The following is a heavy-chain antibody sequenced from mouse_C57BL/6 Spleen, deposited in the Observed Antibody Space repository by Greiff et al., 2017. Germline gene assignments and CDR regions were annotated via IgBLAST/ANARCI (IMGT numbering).Heavy chain of an antibody. D-gene: IGHD2-5*01. CDR3: ARRSNYWYFDV. CDR2: IDPSDSYT. V-gene: IGHV1-59*01. CDR1: GYTFTSYW. Sequence: VQLQQPGAELVRPGTSVKLSCKASGYTFTSYWMHWVKQRPGQGLEWIGVIDPSDSYTNYNQKFKGKATLTVDTSSSTAYMQLSSLTSEDSAVYYCARRSNYWYFDVWGTGTTVTGSS. J-gene: IGHJ1*03.